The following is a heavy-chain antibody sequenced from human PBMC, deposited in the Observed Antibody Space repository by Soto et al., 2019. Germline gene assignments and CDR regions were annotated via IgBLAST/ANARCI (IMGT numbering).Heavy chain of an antibody. Sequence: PGGSLRLSCAASGFTFSSYAMSWVRQAPGKGLEWVSAISGSGGSTYYADSVKGRFTISRDNSKNTLYLQMNSLRAEDTAVYYCASDPGVPAAISLVPYYGMDVWGQGTTVTVSS. CDR1: GFTFSSYA. CDR3: ASDPGVPAAISLVPYYGMDV. V-gene: IGHV3-23*01. D-gene: IGHD2-2*02. CDR2: ISGSGGST. J-gene: IGHJ6*02.